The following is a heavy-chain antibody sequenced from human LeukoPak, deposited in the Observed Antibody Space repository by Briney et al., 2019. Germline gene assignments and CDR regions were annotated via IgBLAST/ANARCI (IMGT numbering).Heavy chain of an antibody. J-gene: IGHJ4*02. Sequence: SVTVSCKASGGTFSSYAISWVRQAPGQGLEWMGGTIPIFGTANYAQKFQGRVTITADESTSTAYMELSSLRSEDTAVYYCARDQRIAAAGTGFDYWGQGTLVTVSS. CDR1: GGTFSSYA. D-gene: IGHD6-13*01. V-gene: IGHV1-69*01. CDR2: TIPIFGTA. CDR3: ARDQRIAAAGTGFDY.